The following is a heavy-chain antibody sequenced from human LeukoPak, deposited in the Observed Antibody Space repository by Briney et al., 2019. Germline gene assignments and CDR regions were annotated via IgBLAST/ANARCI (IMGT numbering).Heavy chain of an antibody. CDR3: ARDMVRGVRCLGY. V-gene: IGHV1-2*02. CDR2: INPNSGGT. D-gene: IGHD3-10*01. Sequence: ASVKVSCKASGYTFTGYYMHWVRQAPGQGLEWMGWINPNSGGTNYAQKFQGRVTVTRDTSISTAYMELSRLRSDDTAVYYCARDMVRGVRCLGYWGQGTLVTVSS. CDR1: GYTFTGYY. J-gene: IGHJ4*02.